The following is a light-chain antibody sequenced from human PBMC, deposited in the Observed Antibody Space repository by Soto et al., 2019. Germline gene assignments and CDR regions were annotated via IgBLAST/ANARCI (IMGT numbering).Light chain of an antibody. CDR2: WSS. J-gene: IGKJ3*01. Sequence: EIVLTQSPATLSLSPGERATLSCRASQSVSSYLAWYQQKPGQPPRLLIYWSSTRESGVPDRFSGSGSGEDFTLTVCSRRLKEAAVYYCQQYQSIPSTFGPGTKVHI. CDR1: QSVSSY. V-gene: IGKV3-15*01. CDR3: QQYQSIPST.